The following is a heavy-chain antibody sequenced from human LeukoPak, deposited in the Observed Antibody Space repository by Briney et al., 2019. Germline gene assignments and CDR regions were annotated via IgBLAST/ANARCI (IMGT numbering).Heavy chain of an antibody. CDR3: AKATLQWLVQAEYFQH. CDR1: GFTFSSYG. J-gene: IGHJ1*01. Sequence: GGSLRISCAASGFTFSSYGMHWVRQAPGKGLEWVAVISYDGSNKYYADSVKGRFTISRDNSKNTLYLQMNSLRAEDTAVYYCAKATLQWLVQAEYFQHWGQGTLVTVSS. CDR2: ISYDGSNK. D-gene: IGHD6-19*01. V-gene: IGHV3-30*18.